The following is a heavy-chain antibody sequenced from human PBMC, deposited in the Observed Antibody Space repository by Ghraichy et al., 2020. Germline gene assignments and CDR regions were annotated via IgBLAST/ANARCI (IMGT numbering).Heavy chain of an antibody. Sequence: SVKVSCKASGGAFSSYAISWVRQAPGQGLEWMEGIIPIFGTANYAQKFQGRVTITADESTSTAYMELSSLRSEDTAVYYCARGLLSPYYYDSSGYTPPYYYYGMDVWGQGTTVTVSS. CDR1: GGAFSSYA. CDR3: ARGLLSPYYYDSSGYTPPYYYYGMDV. CDR2: IIPIFGTA. J-gene: IGHJ6*02. D-gene: IGHD3-22*01. V-gene: IGHV1-69*13.